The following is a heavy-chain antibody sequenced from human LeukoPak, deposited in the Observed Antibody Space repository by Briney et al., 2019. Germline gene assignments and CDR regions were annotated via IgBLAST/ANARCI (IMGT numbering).Heavy chain of an antibody. CDR1: GGSISSYY. CDR3: ARLHDGYIDC. V-gene: IGHV4-59*01. D-gene: IGHD6-13*01. Sequence: SETLSLTCTVSGGSISSYYWSWIRQPPGKGLEWIGYIYYSGSTNYNPSLKSRVTISVDTSKNQFSLKLSSVTAADTAVYYCARLHDGYIDCWGQGTLVTVSS. J-gene: IGHJ4*02. CDR2: IYYSGST.